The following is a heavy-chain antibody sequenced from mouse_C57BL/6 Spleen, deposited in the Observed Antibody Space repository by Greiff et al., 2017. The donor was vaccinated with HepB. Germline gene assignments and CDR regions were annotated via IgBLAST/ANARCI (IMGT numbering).Heavy chain of an antibody. Sequence: VKLLESGPGLVQPSQSLSITCTVSGFSLTSYGVHWVRQSPGKGLEWLGVIWSGGSTDYNAAFISRLSISKDNSKSQVFFKMNSLQADDTAIYYCARNEIYYGNYVDYWGQGTTLTVSS. CDR3: ARNEIYYGNYVDY. CDR1: GFSLTSYG. CDR2: IWSGGST. V-gene: IGHV2-2*01. D-gene: IGHD2-1*01. J-gene: IGHJ2*01.